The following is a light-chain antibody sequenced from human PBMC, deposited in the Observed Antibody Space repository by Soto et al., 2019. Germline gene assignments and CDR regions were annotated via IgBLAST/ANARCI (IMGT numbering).Light chain of an antibody. CDR1: SGHSSDI. Sequence: QLVLTQSSSASASLGSSVKLTCTLSSGHSSDIIAWHQQQPGKAPRYLMKLEGSGSYNKGSGVPDRFSGSSSGADRYLTISNLQFDDEADYYCETWDSNTHVFGTGTKLTVL. V-gene: IGLV4-60*02. J-gene: IGLJ1*01. CDR3: ETWDSNTHV. CDR2: LEGSGSY.